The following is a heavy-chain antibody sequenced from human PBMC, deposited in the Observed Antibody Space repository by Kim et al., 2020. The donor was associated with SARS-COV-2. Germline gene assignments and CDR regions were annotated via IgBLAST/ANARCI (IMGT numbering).Heavy chain of an antibody. J-gene: IGHJ1*01. CDR1: GYTFTSYY. D-gene: IGHD6-13*01. CDR2: INPSGGST. V-gene: IGHV1-46*01. CDR3: ARTLAVAAGTAHVRRPGVFQH. Sequence: ASVKVSCKASGYTFTSYYMHWVRQAPGQGLEWMGIINPSGGSTSYAQKFQGRVTMTRDTSTSTVYMELSSLRSEDTAVYYCARTLAVAAGTAHVRRPGVFQHWGQGTLVTVSP.